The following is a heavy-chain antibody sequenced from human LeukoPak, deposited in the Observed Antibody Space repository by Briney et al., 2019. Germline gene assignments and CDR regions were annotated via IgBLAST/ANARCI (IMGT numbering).Heavy chain of an antibody. Sequence: GSLRLPCAASGFTFSSYEMNWVRQAPGKGLEWVSYISSSGSTIYYADSVKGRFTISRDNAKNSLYLQMNSLRAEDTAVYYCAELGITMIGGVWGKGTTVTISS. CDR2: ISSSGSTI. D-gene: IGHD3-10*02. J-gene: IGHJ6*04. CDR3: AELGITMIGGV. CDR1: GFTFSSYE. V-gene: IGHV3-48*03.